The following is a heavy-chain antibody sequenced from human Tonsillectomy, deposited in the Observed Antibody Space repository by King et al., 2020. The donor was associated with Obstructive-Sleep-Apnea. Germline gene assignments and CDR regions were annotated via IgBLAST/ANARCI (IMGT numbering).Heavy chain of an antibody. CDR3: ARDAVAGKRGNYFDY. D-gene: IGHD6-19*01. CDR1: GYTFTGYY. CDR2: INPNSGGT. V-gene: IGHV1-2*02. Sequence: QWQLVQSGAEVKKPGASVKVSCKASGYTFTGYYMHWVRQAPGQGLEWMGWINPNSGGTNYAQKFQGRVTMARDTSISTAYMELSRLSSDDTAVYYCARDAVAGKRGNYFDYWGQGTLVTVSS. J-gene: IGHJ4*02.